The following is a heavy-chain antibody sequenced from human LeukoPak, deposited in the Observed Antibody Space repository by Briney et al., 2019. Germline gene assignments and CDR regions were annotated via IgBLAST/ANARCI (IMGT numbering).Heavy chain of an antibody. Sequence: GGSLRLSCAASGFTFSSYEMNWVRQAPGKGLEWVSYISSSGSTIHYADSVKGRFTISRDNAKNSLYLQMNSLRAEDTAVYYCASLCSSTSCYEYWGQGTLVTVSS. CDR3: ASLCSSTSCYEY. CDR1: GFTFSSYE. CDR2: ISSSGSTI. D-gene: IGHD2-2*01. J-gene: IGHJ4*02. V-gene: IGHV3-48*03.